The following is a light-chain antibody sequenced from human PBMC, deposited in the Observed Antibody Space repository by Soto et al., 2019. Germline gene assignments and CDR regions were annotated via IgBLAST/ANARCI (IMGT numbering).Light chain of an antibody. V-gene: IGKV1-6*01. J-gene: IGKJ1*01. CDR2: SAS. Sequence: AIQMTQSPSSLYASVGDRVTITCRASQGFRNELGWYQQKPGKAPKVLIYSASSLQSGVPPRFSGSGSGTDFTLTISSLQPEDSATYFCLQDYNYPRTFGQGNKVELK. CDR1: QGFRNE. CDR3: LQDYNYPRT.